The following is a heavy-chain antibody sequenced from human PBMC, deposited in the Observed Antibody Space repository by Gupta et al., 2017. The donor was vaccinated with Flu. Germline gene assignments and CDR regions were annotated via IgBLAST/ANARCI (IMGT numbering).Heavy chain of an antibody. D-gene: IGHD6-19*01. CDR1: GFSLITDGMS. J-gene: IGHJ3*02. CDR3: ARSHSSFVAAWAFDI. Sequence: QVTLKETGPALIKPTQTLPLTCTFSGFSLITDGMSVSWIRQPPGKALEWLARIDWDDDEFYSTSLKTRLSISKDTSKNQVVLTMTNMDPVDTGTYYCARSHSSFVAAWAFDIWGQGTRVTVSS. CDR2: IDWDDDE. V-gene: IGHV2-70*04.